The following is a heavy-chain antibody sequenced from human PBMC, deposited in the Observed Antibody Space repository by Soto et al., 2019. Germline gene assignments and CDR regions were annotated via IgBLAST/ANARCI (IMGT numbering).Heavy chain of an antibody. CDR1: GASVTDHY. CDR2: THYTGHS. Sequence: QVQLQESGPGLVRYSETLSLTCTVSGASVTDHYWNWIRQPPGKELELLGFTHYTGHSLYNPSLKSRLTLSVDTSTNQFSLKLTSVTAADTAFYYCAKWSDAPFRGFDIWGQGTKVTVSS. V-gene: IGHV4-59*02. J-gene: IGHJ3*02. D-gene: IGHD3-3*01. CDR3: AKWSDAPFRGFDI.